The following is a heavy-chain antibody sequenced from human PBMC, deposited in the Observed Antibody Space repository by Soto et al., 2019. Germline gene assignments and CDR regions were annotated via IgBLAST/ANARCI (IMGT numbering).Heavy chain of an antibody. CDR2: IWYDGSNK. D-gene: IGHD3-3*01. CDR3: ARDREPYYDFWSAYVDP. CDR1: GFTCSSYG. V-gene: IGHV3-33*01. J-gene: IGHJ5*02. Sequence: QVQLVESGGGVVQPGRSLRLSCAASGFTCSSYGMHWVRQAPGKGLEWVAVIWYDGSNKYYADSVKGRFTISRDNSKNTLYLQINSLRAEDTAVYYCARDREPYYDFWSAYVDPWGQGTLVPVSS.